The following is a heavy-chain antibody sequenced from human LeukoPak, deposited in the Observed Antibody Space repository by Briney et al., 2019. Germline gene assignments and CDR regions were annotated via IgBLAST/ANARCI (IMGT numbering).Heavy chain of an antibody. CDR3: ASYLRGYMDV. V-gene: IGHV3-21*01. D-gene: IGHD3-10*01. J-gene: IGHJ6*03. Sequence: EGSLRLSCAASGFTFSSYSMNWVRQAPGKGLEWVSSISSSSSYIYYADSVKGRFTISRDNAKNSLYLKMNSLRAEDTAVYYCASYLRGYMDVWGKGTTVTVSS. CDR2: ISSSSSYI. CDR1: GFTFSSYS.